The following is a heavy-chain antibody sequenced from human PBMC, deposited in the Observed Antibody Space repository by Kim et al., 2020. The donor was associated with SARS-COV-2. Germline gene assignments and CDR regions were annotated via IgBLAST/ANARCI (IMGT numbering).Heavy chain of an antibody. CDR1: GFTFSSYA. J-gene: IGHJ5*02. Sequence: GGSLRLSCAASGFTFSSYAMSWVRQAPGKGLEWVSAISGSGGSTYYADSVKGRFTISRDNSKNTLYLQMNSLRDEDTAVYYCAKDKNYDSSGYYRPSHFNWFDPWGQGTLVTVSS. D-gene: IGHD3-22*01. CDR3: AKDKNYDSSGYYRPSHFNWFDP. CDR2: ISGSGGST. V-gene: IGHV3-23*01.